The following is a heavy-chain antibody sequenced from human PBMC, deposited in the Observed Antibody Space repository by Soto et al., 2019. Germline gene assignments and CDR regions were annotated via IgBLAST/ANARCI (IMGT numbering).Heavy chain of an antibody. Sequence: EVQLVESGGGFAQPGGSLRLSCAASGFSFSSHWMYWVRQAPGKGLVWVSRINSDGSSTSYADSVKGRFTISRDNAVNTLYLQMNSLRGDDTAVYYCARDCGGACDSAFDPWGQGTLVTVSS. CDR2: INSDGSST. V-gene: IGHV3-74*01. CDR1: GFSFSSHW. CDR3: ARDCGGACDSAFDP. D-gene: IGHD3-22*01. J-gene: IGHJ5*02.